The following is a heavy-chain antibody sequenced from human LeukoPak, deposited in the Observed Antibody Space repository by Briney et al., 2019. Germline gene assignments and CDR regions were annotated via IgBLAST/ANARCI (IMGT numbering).Heavy chain of an antibody. J-gene: IGHJ4*02. CDR1: GYTFTGYY. CDR2: INPNSGGT. CDR3: ARDRDSGSYYDFDY. Sequence: ASVKVSCKASGYTFTGYYMHWVRQAPGQGLEWMGWINPNSGGTNHAQKFQGRVTMTRDTSISTAYMELSRLRSDDTAVYYCARDRDSGSYYDFDYWGQGTLVTVSS. D-gene: IGHD1-26*01. V-gene: IGHV1-2*02.